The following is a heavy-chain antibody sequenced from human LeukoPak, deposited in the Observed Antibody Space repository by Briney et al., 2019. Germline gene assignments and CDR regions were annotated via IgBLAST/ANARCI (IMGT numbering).Heavy chain of an antibody. CDR3: ARGSSGYYSKWFDP. CDR1: GFTFSHSA. V-gene: IGHV3-48*01. CDR2: IGTGGSLI. J-gene: IGHJ5*02. D-gene: IGHD3-22*01. Sequence: GGSLRLSCAASGFTFSHSAMNWVRQGPDKGLEWVAYIGTGGSLIVYADSVRGRFTISRDDAQNSAYLQMNSLRAEDTAMYYCARGSSGYYSKWFDPWGQGTLVTVSS.